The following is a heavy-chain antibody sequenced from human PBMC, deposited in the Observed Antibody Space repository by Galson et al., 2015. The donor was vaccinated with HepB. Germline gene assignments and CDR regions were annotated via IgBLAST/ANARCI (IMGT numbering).Heavy chain of an antibody. Sequence: SLRLSCAASGFTFSSYDMHWVRQATGKGLEWVSAIGTAGDTYYPGSVKGRFTISRENAKNSLYLQMNSLRAGDTAVYCCARGGYSSSWTYGMDVWGQGTTVTVSS. J-gene: IGHJ6*02. CDR1: GFTFSSYD. CDR2: IGTAGDT. V-gene: IGHV3-13*04. CDR3: ARGGYSSSWTYGMDV. D-gene: IGHD6-13*01.